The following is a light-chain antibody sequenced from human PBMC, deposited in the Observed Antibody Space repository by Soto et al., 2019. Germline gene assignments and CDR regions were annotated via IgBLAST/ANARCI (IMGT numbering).Light chain of an antibody. J-gene: IGKJ1*01. V-gene: IGKV3-20*01. CDR3: HQYDKLPRT. CDR1: QSVSSSY. Sequence: EIVLTQSPGTLSLSPGERATLSCRASQSVSSSYLAWYQQKPGQAPRLLIYGASNRASGIPDRFSGSGSGTDFTLTISRLEPEDFAVYYCHQYDKLPRTCGQGTKVEIK. CDR2: GAS.